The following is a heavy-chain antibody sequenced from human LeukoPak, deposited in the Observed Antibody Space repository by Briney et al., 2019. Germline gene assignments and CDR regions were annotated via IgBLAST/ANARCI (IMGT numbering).Heavy chain of an antibody. CDR1: GFTITNSE. D-gene: IGHD3-22*01. V-gene: IGHV3-48*03. CDR3: ARDQKNYYDNTGLDY. Sequence: GGSLRLSCAVSGFTITNSEVNGVRQAPGKGLEWLSHITKTGSAIYYADSVKGRFTISRDNSKNTLYLQMNSLRAEDTAVYYCARDQKNYYDNTGLDYWGQGTLVTVSS. CDR2: ITKTGSAI. J-gene: IGHJ4*02.